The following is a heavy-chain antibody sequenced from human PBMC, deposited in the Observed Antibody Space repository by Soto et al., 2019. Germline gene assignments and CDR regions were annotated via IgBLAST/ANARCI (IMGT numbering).Heavy chain of an antibody. Sequence: ASETLSLTCTVSGGSISSGGYSWSWIRQSPEKGLEWLGCIYPTGSTYYHPSLKSRVTISIDTSRNQFSLNLTSVTAADTAVYYCAIVPPGPSPRWVLWGQGTTVTVS. V-gene: IGHV4-30-2*06. CDR1: GGSISSGGYS. CDR3: AIVPPGPSPRWVL. CDR2: IYPTGST. J-gene: IGHJ6*02. D-gene: IGHD3-10*01.